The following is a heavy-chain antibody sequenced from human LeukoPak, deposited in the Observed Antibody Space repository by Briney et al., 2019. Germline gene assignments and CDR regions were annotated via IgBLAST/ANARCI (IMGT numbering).Heavy chain of an antibody. CDR1: GFTFSSYA. V-gene: IGHV3-30*04. J-gene: IGHJ6*02. Sequence: GGSLRLSWAASGFTFSSYAMHWVRQAPGKGLEWVAVMSFDGRNKYNADSVKGRFTISRDNSKNTLYLQMNSLRAEDTAVYYCARALPITMIVVVYPGGMDVWGQGTTVTVSS. CDR2: MSFDGRNK. CDR3: ARALPITMIVVVYPGGMDV. D-gene: IGHD3-22*01.